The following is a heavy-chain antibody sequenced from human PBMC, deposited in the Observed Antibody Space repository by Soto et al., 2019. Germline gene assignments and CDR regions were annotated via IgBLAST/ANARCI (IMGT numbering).Heavy chain of an antibody. Sequence: EVQLLESGGGLVQPGGSLRLSCAASGFTFSSYAMSWVRQAPGKGLEWVSAISGSGGSTYYADSVKGRFTISRDNSKNALYLQMNSLRAEDTAVYYCALGGIAARPLDYWGQGTLVTVSS. J-gene: IGHJ4*02. CDR1: GFTFSSYA. D-gene: IGHD6-6*01. CDR2: ISGSGGST. V-gene: IGHV3-23*01. CDR3: ALGGIAARPLDY.